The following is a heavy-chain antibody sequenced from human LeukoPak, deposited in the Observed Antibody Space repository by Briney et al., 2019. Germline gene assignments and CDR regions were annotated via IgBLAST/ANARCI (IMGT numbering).Heavy chain of an antibody. D-gene: IGHD3-10*02. Sequence: GGSLRLSCTASGFTFGDCAISWVRQAPGKGLEWVSYISSSGSTIYYADSVKGRFTISRDNAKNSLYLQMNSLRAEDTAVYYCAELGITMIGGVWGKGTTVTISS. J-gene: IGHJ6*04. CDR2: ISSSGSTI. V-gene: IGHV3-48*03. CDR3: AELGITMIGGV. CDR1: GFTFGDCA.